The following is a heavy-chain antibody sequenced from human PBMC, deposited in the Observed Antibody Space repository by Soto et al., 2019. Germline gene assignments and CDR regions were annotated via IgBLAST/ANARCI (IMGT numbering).Heavy chain of an antibody. Sequence: GESLKISCAAHGFTFSSYDMHWVRQAQRKGLEWVSAIGTAGDTYYPGSVKGRFTISRENAKNSLYLQMNSLRAGGTPGYYCARGGAWWQRHGRQPLYGMDVGGRGTTVTVAS. CDR1: GFTFSSYD. D-gene: IGHD5-12*01. V-gene: IGHV3-13*01. CDR3: ARGGAWWQRHGRQPLYGMDV. J-gene: IGHJ6*02. CDR2: IGTAGDT.